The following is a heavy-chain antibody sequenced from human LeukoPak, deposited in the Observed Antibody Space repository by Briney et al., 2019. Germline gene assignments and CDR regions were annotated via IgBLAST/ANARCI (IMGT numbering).Heavy chain of an antibody. D-gene: IGHD3-10*02. V-gene: IGHV3-30*02. CDR3: AKEELRRITMWGYMDV. Sequence: PGGSLRLSCAASGFTFSSYGMHWVRQAPGKGLEWVAFIRYDGSNKYYADSVKRRFTISRDNSKNTLYLQMNSLRAEDTAVYYCAKEELRRITMWGYMDVWGKGTTVTISS. J-gene: IGHJ6*03. CDR1: GFTFSSYG. CDR2: IRYDGSNK.